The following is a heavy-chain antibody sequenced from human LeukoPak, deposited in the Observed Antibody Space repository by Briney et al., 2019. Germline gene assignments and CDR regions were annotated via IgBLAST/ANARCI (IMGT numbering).Heavy chain of an antibody. Sequence: HGESLKISCKGSGYSFTIYWIGWVRQMPGKGLEWMGIIYPGDSDTRYSPSFQGQVTISADKSISTAYLQWSSLKASDTAMYCCARRDCSGGSCSGFDYWGQGTLVTVSS. CDR1: GYSFTIYW. J-gene: IGHJ4*02. V-gene: IGHV5-51*01. D-gene: IGHD2-15*01. CDR3: ARRDCSGGSCSGFDY. CDR2: IYPGDSDT.